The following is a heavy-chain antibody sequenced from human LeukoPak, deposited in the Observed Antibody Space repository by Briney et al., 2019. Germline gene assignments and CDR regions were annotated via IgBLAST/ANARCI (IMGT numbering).Heavy chain of an antibody. Sequence: GGSLRLSCAASGFTFSSYGMHWVRQAPGKGLEWVAVISYDGSNKYYADSVKGRFTISRDNSKNTVYLQMNSLRAEDTAVYYCASEGIAAAADIWGQGTMVTVSS. CDR2: ISYDGSNK. D-gene: IGHD6-13*01. V-gene: IGHV3-30*03. CDR3: ASEGIAAAADI. CDR1: GFTFSSYG. J-gene: IGHJ3*02.